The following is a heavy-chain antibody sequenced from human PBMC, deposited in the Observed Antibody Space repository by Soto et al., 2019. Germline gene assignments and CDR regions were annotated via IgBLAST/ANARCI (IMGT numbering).Heavy chain of an antibody. D-gene: IGHD6-25*01. V-gene: IGHV4-34*01. J-gene: IGHJ4*02. CDR1: GRSFSGYH. Sequence: QVQLQQWGAGLLKPSETLSLTCAVNGRSFSGYHWTWFRQPPGKGLEWIGEINHSGGTNYNASRERRVTIALDTSKNQFAPSLASVTAADTAVYYCAKGWRAAFDHWGQGTLFTVS. CDR3: AKGWRAAFDH. CDR2: INHSGGT.